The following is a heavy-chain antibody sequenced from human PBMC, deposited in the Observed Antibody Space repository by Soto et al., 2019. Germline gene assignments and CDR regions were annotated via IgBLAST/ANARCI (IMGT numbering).Heavy chain of an antibody. CDR1: GYRFSDYG. CDR2: ISAYNGNT. CDR3: ARDAPMTTGNEAY. J-gene: IGHJ4*02. D-gene: IGHD4-17*01. V-gene: IGHV1-18*01. Sequence: QVQLVQSGAEVKKPGASVKVSCKASGYRFSDYGISWVRQAPGQGLEWMGWISAYNGNTDYEQKFQGRVTLTTDTSTSTAYMELRRLRSDDTAVYFCARDAPMTTGNEAYWGQGTLVTVSS.